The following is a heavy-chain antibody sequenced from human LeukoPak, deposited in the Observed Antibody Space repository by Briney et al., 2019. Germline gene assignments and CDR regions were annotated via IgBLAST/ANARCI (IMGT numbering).Heavy chain of an antibody. CDR2: INHSGST. Sequence: SETLSLTCAVYGGSFSGYYWSWIRQPPGKGLEWIGEINHSGSTNYNPSLKSRVTISVDTSKNQFSLKLSSVTAADTAVYYCAANYGDLPWGQGTLVTVSS. D-gene: IGHD4-17*01. CDR1: GGSFSGYY. CDR3: AANYGDLP. J-gene: IGHJ5*02. V-gene: IGHV4-34*01.